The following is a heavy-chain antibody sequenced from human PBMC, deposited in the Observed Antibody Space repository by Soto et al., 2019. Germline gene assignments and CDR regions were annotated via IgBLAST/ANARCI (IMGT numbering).Heavy chain of an antibody. V-gene: IGHV1-69*06. D-gene: IGHD6-13*01. J-gene: IGHJ6*02. Sequence: GAAVKVSCKASGGTFGSYAISWVRQAPGQGLEWMGGIIPIFGTANYAQKFQGRVTITADKSTSTAYMELSSLRSEDTAVYYCARGGVAAAGTSSPYYYGMDVWGQGTTVTVSS. CDR1: GGTFGSYA. CDR3: ARGGVAAAGTSSPYYYGMDV. CDR2: IIPIFGTA.